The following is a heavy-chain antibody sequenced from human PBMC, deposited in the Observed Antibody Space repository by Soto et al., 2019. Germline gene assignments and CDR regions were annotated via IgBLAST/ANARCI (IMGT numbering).Heavy chain of an antibody. Sequence: ASVKVSCKASGGTFSSYAISWVRQAPGQGLEWMGGIIPIFGTANYAQKFQGRVTITADESTSTAYMELSSLRSEDTAVYYCARGSGPWRQKIFDYWGQGTLVTVSS. D-gene: IGHD6-25*01. CDR2: IIPIFGTA. CDR1: GGTFSSYA. CDR3: ARGSGPWRQKIFDY. V-gene: IGHV1-69*13. J-gene: IGHJ4*02.